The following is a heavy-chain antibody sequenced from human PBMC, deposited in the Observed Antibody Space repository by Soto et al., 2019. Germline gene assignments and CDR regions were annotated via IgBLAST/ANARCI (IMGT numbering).Heavy chain of an antibody. D-gene: IGHD2-21*01. V-gene: IGHV1-18*01. CDR3: ARFGLDFREWVVSRPWGTPPRVTDAFDI. CDR2: ISAYNGNT. CDR1: GYTFTSYG. J-gene: IGHJ3*02. Sequence: ASVKVSCQASGYTFTSYGISWVRQAPGQGLEWMGWISAYNGNTNYAQKLQGRVTMTTDTSTSTAYMELRSLRSDDTAVYYCARFGLDFREWVVSRPWGTPPRVTDAFDIWGQGTMVTVSS.